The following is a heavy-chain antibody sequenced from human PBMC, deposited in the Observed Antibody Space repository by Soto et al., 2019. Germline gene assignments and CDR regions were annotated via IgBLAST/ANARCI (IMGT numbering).Heavy chain of an antibody. Sequence: SETLSLTCAVYGGSFSGYYWSWIRQPPGKGLEWIGEINHSGSTNYNPSLKSRVTISVDTSKNQFSLKLSSVTAADTAVYYCARGPRGYSYGYDSGQGTLVTVVS. J-gene: IGHJ4*02. D-gene: IGHD5-18*01. V-gene: IGHV4-34*01. CDR3: ARGPRGYSYGYD. CDR1: GGSFSGYY. CDR2: INHSGST.